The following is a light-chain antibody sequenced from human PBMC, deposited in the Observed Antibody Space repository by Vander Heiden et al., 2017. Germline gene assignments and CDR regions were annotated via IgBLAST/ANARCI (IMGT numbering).Light chain of an antibody. CDR1: SSTTGSNT. Sequence: QSVLTQPPSASGTPGQRVTISCSGSSSTTGSNTVNWYQQLPGTAPKLLIYSNNQRPSGVPDRFSGSKSGTSASLAISGLQSEDEADYYCAAWDDSLNGRVVFGGGTKLTVL. CDR2: SNN. V-gene: IGLV1-44*01. CDR3: AAWDDSLNGRVV. J-gene: IGLJ2*01.